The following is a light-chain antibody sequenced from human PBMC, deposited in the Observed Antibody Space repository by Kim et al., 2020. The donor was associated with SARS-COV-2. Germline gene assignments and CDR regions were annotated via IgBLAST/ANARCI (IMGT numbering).Light chain of an antibody. CDR3: QQYHDWPPYT. Sequence: VLTQSPTTLSLSPGESATLSCRASQSVSSNLAWYQQKPGQPPRLLIYGTSTRATGVPGRFSGSGSGTEFTLTISSLQSEDLAVYFCQQYHDWPPYTFGQGTKLEI. CDR2: GTS. V-gene: IGKV3-15*01. CDR1: QSVSSN. J-gene: IGKJ2*01.